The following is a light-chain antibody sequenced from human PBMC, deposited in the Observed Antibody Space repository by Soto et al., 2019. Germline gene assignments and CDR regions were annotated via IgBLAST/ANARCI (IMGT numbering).Light chain of an antibody. Sequence: EIVLTQSPATLALSPGERATLSCGASQSVGSLFLAWYQQKPGLAPRLLMYDVSKRFTGVPDRFSGSGSGTDFILTISRLEPEDFAVYYCQQFGASVTFGGGTKVDIK. V-gene: IGKV3D-20*01. CDR2: DVS. J-gene: IGKJ4*01. CDR3: QQFGASVT. CDR1: QSVGSLF.